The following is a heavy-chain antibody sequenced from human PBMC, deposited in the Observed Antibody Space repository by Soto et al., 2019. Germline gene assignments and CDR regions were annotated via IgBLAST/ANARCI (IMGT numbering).Heavy chain of an antibody. D-gene: IGHD3-9*01. CDR1: GFTFSDYY. CDR3: ARDADILTGSDAFDI. J-gene: IGHJ3*02. Sequence: QVQLVESGGGLVKPGGSLRLSCAASGFTFSDYYMSWIRQAPGKGLEWVSYIGSSSSYTNYADSVKGRFTISGDSAKNSLYLQMNSLRAEDTAVYYCARDADILTGSDAFDIWGQGTMVTVSS. V-gene: IGHV3-11*05. CDR2: IGSSSSYT.